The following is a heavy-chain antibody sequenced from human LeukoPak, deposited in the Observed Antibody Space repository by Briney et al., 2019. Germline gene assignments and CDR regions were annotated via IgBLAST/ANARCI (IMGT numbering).Heavy chain of an antibody. CDR3: ARPGGYYDSSGYYSFDY. V-gene: IGHV1-69*13. D-gene: IGHD3-22*01. J-gene: IGHJ4*02. Sequence: ASVKVSCKASGGTFSSYAISWVRQAPGQGLEWMGGIIPIFGTANYAQKFQGRVTITADESTSTAYMELSSLRSEDTAVYYCARPGGYYDSSGYYSFDYWGQGTLVTVSS. CDR1: GGTFSSYA. CDR2: IIPIFGTA.